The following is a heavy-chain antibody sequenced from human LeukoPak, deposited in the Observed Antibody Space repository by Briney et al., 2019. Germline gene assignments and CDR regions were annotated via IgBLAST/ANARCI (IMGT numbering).Heavy chain of an antibody. CDR1: GFTFSSYW. CDR2: ISSSSSYI. CDR3: ARDDGASDY. J-gene: IGHJ4*02. Sequence: PGGSLRLSCAASGFTFSSYWMHWVRQAPGKGLEWVSSISSSSSYIYYADSVKGRFTISRDNAKNSLYLQMNSLRAEDTAVYYCARDDGASDYWGQGTLVTVSS. V-gene: IGHV3-21*01. D-gene: IGHD4/OR15-4a*01.